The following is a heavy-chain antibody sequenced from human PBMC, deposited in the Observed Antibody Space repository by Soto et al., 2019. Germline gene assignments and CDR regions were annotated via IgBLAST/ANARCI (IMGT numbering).Heavy chain of an antibody. Sequence: EVQLLQSGGGLVQPGGSLRLSCAASGFTFSSYAMSWVRQAPGKGLEWVSAISGSGGSTYYADSVKGRFTISRGNSKDTLYLQMYSLRAEDTAVYYWAKVRTMFRGVGYDYWCQGALVTVS. V-gene: IGHV3-23*01. J-gene: IGHJ4*02. CDR2: ISGSGGST. D-gene: IGHD3-10*01. CDR3: AKVRTMFRGVGYDY. CDR1: GFTFSSYA.